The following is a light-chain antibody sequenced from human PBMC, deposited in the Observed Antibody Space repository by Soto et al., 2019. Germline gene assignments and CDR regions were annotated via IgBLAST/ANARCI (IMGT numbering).Light chain of an antibody. CDR3: QHYKMYSPWT. Sequence: DIQMTQSXSTLSXXXXDRXXIXCRASQSITTWLAWYQQRPGKAPKLLIYDVSSLQSGVPSRFSGSGSGTEFTLTISSLQPDDFATYYCQHYKMYSPWTFGQGTKVDIK. V-gene: IGKV1-5*01. CDR1: QSITTW. CDR2: DVS. J-gene: IGKJ1*01.